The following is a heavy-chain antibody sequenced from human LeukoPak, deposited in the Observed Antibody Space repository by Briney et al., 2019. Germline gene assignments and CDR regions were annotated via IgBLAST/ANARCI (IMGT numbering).Heavy chain of an antibody. V-gene: IGHV4-59*08. Sequence: SETLSLTCTVSGGSISSYYWSWIRQPPGKGLEWIGYIYYSGSTNYNPSLKSRVTISVDTSKNQFSLKLSSVTAADTAVYYCATHRDIGYYYYGMDVWGQGTTVTVSS. CDR1: GGSISSYY. D-gene: IGHD5-12*01. J-gene: IGHJ6*02. CDR2: IYYSGST. CDR3: ATHRDIGYYYYGMDV.